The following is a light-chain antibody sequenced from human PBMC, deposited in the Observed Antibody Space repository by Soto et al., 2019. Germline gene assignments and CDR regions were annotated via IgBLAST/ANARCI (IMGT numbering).Light chain of an antibody. CDR2: GAF. J-gene: IGKJ1*01. V-gene: IGKV3-15*01. Sequence: EVVMTQSPTTLSVSPGERATLSCRASQSVRSNLAWYQQKPGQAPRVLIFGAFTRATGIPARFSGSGSGTEFTLTISSLQSEDVAVYYCLQYNNWPPTWTFGQATKVDIK. CDR3: LQYNNWPPTWT. CDR1: QSVRSN.